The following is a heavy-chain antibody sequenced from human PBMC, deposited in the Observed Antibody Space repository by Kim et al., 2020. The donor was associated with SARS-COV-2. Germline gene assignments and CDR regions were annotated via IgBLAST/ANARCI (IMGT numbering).Heavy chain of an antibody. Sequence: GGSLRLSCAASGFIFSENYMTWIRQAPGQGLEWLSDISSSGHTSYTDSVKDRFTISSDNIKKSLYLEMNNLRVEDTAVYYCVRDRDGYHSFDSWGQGTLVTVSS. CDR2: ISSSGHT. CDR1: GFIFSENY. CDR3: VRDRDGYHSFDS. J-gene: IGHJ4*02. V-gene: IGHV3-11*06. D-gene: IGHD5-12*01.